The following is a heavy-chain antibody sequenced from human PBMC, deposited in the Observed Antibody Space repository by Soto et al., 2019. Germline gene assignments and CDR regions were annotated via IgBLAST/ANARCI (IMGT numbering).Heavy chain of an antibody. D-gene: IGHD2-15*01. CDR2: ISGSSQTI. J-gene: IGHJ4*02. V-gene: IGHV3-48*02. CDR3: ARTLSWRRGPFDS. Sequence: EVQLVESGGGLIQPGGSLRLSCAASGFIFNTYSMNWVRQAPGKGLEWVSYISGSSQTIFYADSVRGRFTISRDNANISTYLQMVSLRDEDTAVYYCARTLSWRRGPFDSWGQGTLVTVSS. CDR1: GFIFNTYS.